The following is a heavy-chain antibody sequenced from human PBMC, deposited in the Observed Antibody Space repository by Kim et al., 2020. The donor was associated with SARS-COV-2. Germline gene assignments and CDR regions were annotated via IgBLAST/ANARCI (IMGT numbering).Heavy chain of an antibody. V-gene: IGHV3-7*03. CDR3: ARISLAAVDSGF. Sequence: GGSLRLSCAASGFTFNTFAMTWVRQAPGKGLEWVANIKKDGPDKYYLDSVKGRFTISRDNAKNSMYLQMNSVRAEDTAMYYCARISLAAVDSGFWGQGTQVTVSS. D-gene: IGHD6-13*01. CDR1: GFTFNTFA. CDR2: IKKDGPDK. J-gene: IGHJ4*02.